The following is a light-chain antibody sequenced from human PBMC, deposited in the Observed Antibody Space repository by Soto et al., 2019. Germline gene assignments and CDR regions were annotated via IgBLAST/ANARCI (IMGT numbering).Light chain of an antibody. Sequence: EIVLTHSSSTLYVSPGERATLSCRASQSVSSNLAWYQQTPGQAPRLLIYGASTRATGIPARFSGSGSGTEFTLTISSLQSEDFAVYYCKQDNNWPPISFGQGTRREI. CDR1: QSVSSN. CDR2: GAS. J-gene: IGKJ5*01. CDR3: KQDNNWPPIS. V-gene: IGKV3-15*01.